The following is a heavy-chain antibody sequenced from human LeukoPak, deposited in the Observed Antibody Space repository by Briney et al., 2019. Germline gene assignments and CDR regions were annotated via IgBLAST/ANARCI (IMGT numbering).Heavy chain of an antibody. D-gene: IGHD6-6*01. V-gene: IGHV4-39*07. J-gene: IGHJ5*02. Sequence: SETLSLTCTVSGGSISSGGYYWSWIRQHPGKGLEWIGEINHSGSTNYNPSLKSRVTISVDTSKNQFSLKLSSVTAADTAVYYCARSVALRFIAARPGNWFDPWGQGTLVTVSS. CDR2: INHSGST. CDR1: GGSISSGGYY. CDR3: ARSVALRFIAARPGNWFDP.